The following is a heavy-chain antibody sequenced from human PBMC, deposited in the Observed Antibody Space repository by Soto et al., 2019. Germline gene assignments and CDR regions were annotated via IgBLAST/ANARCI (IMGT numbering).Heavy chain of an antibody. CDR2: IIPIFGTA. V-gene: IGHV1-69*01. J-gene: IGHJ6*02. CDR1: GGTFSSYA. Sequence: QVQLVQSGAEVQKPGSSVKVSCKASGGTFSSYAISWVRQAPGQGLEWMGGIIPIFGTANYAQKFQGRVTITADESTSTAYMELSSLRSEDTAVYYCARRGTYSSSQGYYYYGMDVWGQGTTVTVSS. D-gene: IGHD6-13*01. CDR3: ARRGTYSSSQGYYYYGMDV.